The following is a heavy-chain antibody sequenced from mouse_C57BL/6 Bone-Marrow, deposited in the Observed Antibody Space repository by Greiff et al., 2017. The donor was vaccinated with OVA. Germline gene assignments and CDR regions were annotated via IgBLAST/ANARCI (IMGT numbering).Heavy chain of an antibody. CDR3: ARVGDSAWFAY. V-gene: IGHV1-18*01. CDR1: GYTFTDYN. CDR2: INPNNGGT. J-gene: IGHJ3*01. Sequence: EVKLVESGPELVKPGASVKIPCKASGYTFTDYNMDWVKQSHGKSLEWIGDINPNNGGTIYNQKFKGKATLTVDKSSSTAYMELRSLTSEDTAVYYCARVGDSAWFAYWGQGTLVTVSA.